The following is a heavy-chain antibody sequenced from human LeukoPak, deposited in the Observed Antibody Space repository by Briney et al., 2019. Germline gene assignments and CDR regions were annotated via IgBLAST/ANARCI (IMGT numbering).Heavy chain of an antibody. CDR3: ASEAAGYINY. Sequence: PGGSLRLSCAASGFTFSNYSMNWVRQAPGKGLEWVSSITPTSDYTYYADSLKGRFTVSRDNAKNSLYLQLNTLRAEDTAVYYCASEAAGYINYWRQGTLVSVSS. D-gene: IGHD6-13*01. CDR1: GFTFSNYS. J-gene: IGHJ4*02. CDR2: ITPTSDYT. V-gene: IGHV3-21*01.